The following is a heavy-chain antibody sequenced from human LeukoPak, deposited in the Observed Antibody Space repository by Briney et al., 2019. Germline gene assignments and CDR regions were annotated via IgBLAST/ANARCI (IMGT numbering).Heavy chain of an antibody. CDR3: AREPVNGNYYYYGMDV. Sequence: GGSLRLSCAASGFTFSSYAMHWVRQAPGKGLEWVAVISYDGSNKYYADSVKGRFTISRDNSKNTLYLQMNSLRAEDTAVYYCAREPVNGNYYYYGMDVWGQGTTVTVSS. CDR2: ISYDGSNK. D-gene: IGHD4-11*01. V-gene: IGHV3-30-3*01. CDR1: GFTFSSYA. J-gene: IGHJ6*02.